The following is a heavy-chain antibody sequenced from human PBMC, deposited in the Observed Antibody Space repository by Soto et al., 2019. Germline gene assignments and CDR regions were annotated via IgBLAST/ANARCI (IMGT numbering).Heavy chain of an antibody. CDR1: GSTFSSDV. CDR3: ARDNGWVTTWKDYYYYMDV. V-gene: IGHV3-66*01. J-gene: IGHJ6*03. D-gene: IGHD4-17*01. Sequence: PGGSLRLSCVASGSTFSSDVMSWVRQAPGKGLEWVSVIYSGGSTYYADSVKGRFTISRDNSKNTLYLQMNSLRAEDTAVYYCARDNGWVTTWKDYYYYMDVWGKGTTVTVSS. CDR2: IYSGGST.